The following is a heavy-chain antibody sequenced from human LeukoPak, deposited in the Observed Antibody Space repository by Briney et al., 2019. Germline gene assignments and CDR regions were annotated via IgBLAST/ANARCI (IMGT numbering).Heavy chain of an antibody. D-gene: IGHD6-13*01. CDR2: ISAYNGNT. CDR1: GYTFTNYG. CDR3: ARDQSVRLLQTSSTYFKHVFAI. J-gene: IGHJ3*02. Sequence: GASVKVSYKTSGYTFTNYGISWVRQAPGLGLEWMGCISAYNGNTNYAQKVQGRVTMTTDTSTSTAYMELRSLRFDDTAVYYCARDQSVRLLQTSSTYFKHVFAIWGQGSMVTVSS. V-gene: IGHV1-18*01.